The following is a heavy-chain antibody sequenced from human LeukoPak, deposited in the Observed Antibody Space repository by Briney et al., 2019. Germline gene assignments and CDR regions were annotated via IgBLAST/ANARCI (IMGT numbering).Heavy chain of an antibody. V-gene: IGHV4-34*01. J-gene: IGHJ4*02. D-gene: IGHD3-10*01. Sequence: SETLSLTCAVYGGSFSGYYWSWIRQPPGKGLEWIGEINHSGSTNYNPSLKSRVTISVDTPKNQFSLKLSSVTAADTAVYYCARVYGDYYGSGSYYPFDYWGQGTLVTVSS. CDR3: ARVYGDYYGSGSYYPFDY. CDR1: GGSFSGYY. CDR2: INHSGST.